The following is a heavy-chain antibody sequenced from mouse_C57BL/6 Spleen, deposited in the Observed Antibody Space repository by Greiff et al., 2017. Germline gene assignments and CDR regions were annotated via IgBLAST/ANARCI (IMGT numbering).Heavy chain of an antibody. CDR1: GFTFSDYG. Sequence: EVKLQESGGGLVKPGGSLKLSCAASGFTFSDYGMHWVRQAPEKGLEWVAYISSGSSTIYYADTVKGRFTISRDNAKNTLFLQMTSLRSEDTAMYYCARRFITTVDWYFDVWGTGTTVTVSS. D-gene: IGHD1-2*01. J-gene: IGHJ1*03. V-gene: IGHV5-17*01. CDR3: ARRFITTVDWYFDV. CDR2: ISSGSSTI.